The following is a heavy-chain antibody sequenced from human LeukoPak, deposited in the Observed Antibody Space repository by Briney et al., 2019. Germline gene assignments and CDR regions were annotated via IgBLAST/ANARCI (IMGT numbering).Heavy chain of an antibody. CDR3: ARASRDGYNQNFDH. CDR2: IYTGDSDT. J-gene: IGHJ4*02. CDR1: GYRFTSYW. D-gene: IGHD5-24*01. V-gene: IGHV5-51*01. Sequence: GESLKISCKGSGYRFTSYWIGWVRQMPGKGLEWMGIIYTGDSDTRYSPSFQGQVTISADKSTSTAYLQWSSLRASDTAMYYCARASRDGYNQNFDHWGQGTLVTVSS.